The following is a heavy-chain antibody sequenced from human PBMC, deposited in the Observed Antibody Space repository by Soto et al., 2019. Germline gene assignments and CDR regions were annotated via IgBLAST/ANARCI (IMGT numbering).Heavy chain of an antibody. D-gene: IGHD3-22*01. J-gene: IGHJ4*02. Sequence: GGSLRLSCAASGFTFSSYSMNWVRQAPGKGLEWVSYISSSSSTIYYADSVKGRFTISRDNAKNSLYLQMNSLRDEDTAVYYCARDRDHYYDSSGYPDYWGQGTLVTVSS. CDR3: ARDRDHYYDSSGYPDY. V-gene: IGHV3-48*02. CDR2: ISSSSSTI. CDR1: GFTFSSYS.